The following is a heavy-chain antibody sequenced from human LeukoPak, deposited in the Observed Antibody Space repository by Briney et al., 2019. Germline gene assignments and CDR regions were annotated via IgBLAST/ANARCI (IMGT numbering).Heavy chain of an antibody. Sequence: SETLSLTCTVSGDSIIHYYWSWIRQSPGKGLEWIGYIYYSGSTKYNPSLKSRVTISVDTSKNQFSLKLSSATAADTAVYYCARHRGSGSPYFDYWGQGTLVTVSS. CDR1: GDSIIHYY. CDR2: IYYSGST. V-gene: IGHV4-59*08. CDR3: ARHRGSGSPYFDY. D-gene: IGHD3-10*01. J-gene: IGHJ4*02.